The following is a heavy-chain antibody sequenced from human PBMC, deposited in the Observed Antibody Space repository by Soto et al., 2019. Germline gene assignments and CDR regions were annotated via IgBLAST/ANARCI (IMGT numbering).Heavy chain of an antibody. CDR3: AKPVVITTPYYGMDV. CDR1: GFTFSSYA. D-gene: IGHD3-22*01. CDR2: VSGSGGTT. V-gene: IGHV3-23*01. Sequence: EVQLLESGGGLVQPGGSLRLFCAASGFTFSSYAMSWVRQAPGKGLEWVSAVSGSGGTTYYADSVKGRFAISRDNSKNTLYLHMNSLRAEDTAIYYCAKPVVITTPYYGMDVWGQGTTVTVSS. J-gene: IGHJ6*02.